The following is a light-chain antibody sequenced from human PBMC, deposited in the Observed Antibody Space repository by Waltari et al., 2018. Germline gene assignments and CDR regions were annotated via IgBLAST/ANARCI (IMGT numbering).Light chain of an antibody. CDR2: EVS. J-gene: IGLJ2*01. Sequence: QSALTQPASVSGSPGQSITISCTGTSGDIGAYKYVSWYQNHPDKAPKLIIYEVSNRPSGVSNRFSGSKSGNTASLTISGLQTEDESHYYCCSYTTASTVVFGGVTKVTVL. V-gene: IGLV2-14*01. CDR3: CSYTTASTVV. CDR1: SGDIGAYKY.